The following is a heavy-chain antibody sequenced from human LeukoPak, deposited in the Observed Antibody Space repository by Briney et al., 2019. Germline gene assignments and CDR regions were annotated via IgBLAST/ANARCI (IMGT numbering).Heavy chain of an antibody. V-gene: IGHV3-23*01. CDR2: INGSGGST. D-gene: IGHD3-22*01. CDR1: GFTFSSYA. Sequence: PGGSLRLSCAASGFTFSSYAMSWVRQAPGKGLEWVSAINGSGGSTYYADSVKGRSTISRDNSKNTLYLQMNSLRAEDTAVYYCARDPNYDSSGYTFDYWGQGTLVTVSS. J-gene: IGHJ4*02. CDR3: ARDPNYDSSGYTFDY.